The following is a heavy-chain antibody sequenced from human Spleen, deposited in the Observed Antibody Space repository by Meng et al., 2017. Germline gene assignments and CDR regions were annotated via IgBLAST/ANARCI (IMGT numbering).Heavy chain of an antibody. D-gene: IGHD4-11*01. CDR1: GGSFSGYY. V-gene: IGHV4-34*01. CDR2: INHSGST. J-gene: IGHJ4*02. CDR3: ARGPTTMAHDFDY. Sequence: QVQLQQVAEGLLKPSETLSLPCAVYGGSFSGYYWSWIRQPPGKGLEWIGEINHSGSTNYNPSLKSRVTISVDTSKNQFSLKLSSVTAADTAVYYCARGPTTMAHDFDYWGQGTLVTVSS.